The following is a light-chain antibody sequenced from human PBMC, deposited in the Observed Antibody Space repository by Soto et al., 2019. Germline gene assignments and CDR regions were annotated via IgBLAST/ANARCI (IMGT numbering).Light chain of an antibody. CDR3: QQSYSTPLT. J-gene: IGKJ4*01. CDR1: QTISSW. Sequence: DIQMTQSPSTLSGSVGDRVTITCRASQTISSWLAWYQQKPGKAPKLLIYKASTLKSGVPSRFSGSGSGTDFTLTISSLQPEDFATYHCQQSYSTPLTSGGGTKVDIK. V-gene: IGKV1-5*03. CDR2: KAS.